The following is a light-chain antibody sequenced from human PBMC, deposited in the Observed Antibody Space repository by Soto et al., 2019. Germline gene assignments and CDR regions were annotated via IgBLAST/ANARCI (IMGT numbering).Light chain of an antibody. V-gene: IGLV2-14*01. Sequence: QSALTQPASVSGSPGQSITISCPGTSSDVGGYNYVSWYQQHPGKAPKLMIYEVSYRPSGVSSRFSGSKSGNTASLTISGPPGEDRRAYECDQNTGSRTYLFGTGTK. CDR2: EVS. J-gene: IGLJ1*01. CDR3: DQNTGSRTYL. CDR1: SSDVGGYNY.